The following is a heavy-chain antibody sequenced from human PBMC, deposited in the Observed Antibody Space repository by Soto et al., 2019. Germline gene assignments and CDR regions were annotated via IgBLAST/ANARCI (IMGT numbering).Heavy chain of an antibody. CDR1: GFTVSSNY. CDR2: IYSGGST. V-gene: IGHV3-53*02. Sequence: EVQLVETGGGLIQPGGSLRLSCAASGFTVSSNYMSWVRQAPGKGLEWVSVIYSGGSTYYADSVKGRFTISRDNSNNTLYLQMNSLRAEDSAVYYCARGGGTYYYYYGMDVWGHGTTVTVSS. D-gene: IGHD2-15*01. J-gene: IGHJ6*02. CDR3: ARGGGTYYYYYGMDV.